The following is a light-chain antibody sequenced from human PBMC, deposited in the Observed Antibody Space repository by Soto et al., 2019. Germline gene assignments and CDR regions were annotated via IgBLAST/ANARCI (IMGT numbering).Light chain of an antibody. Sequence: AIQMTQSPSSLSASVGDRVTITCRASQGIRSDLGWYQQKPGKAPKLLIFAASILQTGVPSRFNGSGSGTDFTLTINSLQPEDFATYYYLQEYNYPRTFGQGTKVELK. V-gene: IGKV1-6*01. CDR3: LQEYNYPRT. J-gene: IGKJ1*01. CDR2: AAS. CDR1: QGIRSD.